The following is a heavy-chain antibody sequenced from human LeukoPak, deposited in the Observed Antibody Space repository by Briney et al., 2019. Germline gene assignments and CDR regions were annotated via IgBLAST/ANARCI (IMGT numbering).Heavy chain of an antibody. CDR3: ARGQGTVTTH. CDR1: GGSFSGYY. Sequence: SETLSLTCAVSGGSFSGYYWTLIRLPPGKGLEWIGEINHSGSANYNPSLMSRVTISLDTSKNHFSLNLSSVTAADTAVYYCARGQGTVTTHWGQGTLVTVSS. J-gene: IGHJ4*02. CDR2: INHSGSA. D-gene: IGHD4-11*01. V-gene: IGHV4-34*01.